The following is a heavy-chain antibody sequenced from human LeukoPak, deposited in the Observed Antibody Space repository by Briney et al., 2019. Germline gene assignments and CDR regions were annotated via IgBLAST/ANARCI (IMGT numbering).Heavy chain of an antibody. J-gene: IGHJ4*02. Sequence: GGSLRPSCAASGFTVSAYAMAWVRQAPGKGLEWVSTIYDDNTYYADSVKGRFAISTDNSKNTLYLQMNSLRVEDTAVYFCAARKVRGVWFYLDCWGQGTLVTVSS. D-gene: IGHD3-10*01. CDR1: GFTVSAYA. CDR2: IYDDNT. CDR3: AARKVRGVWFYLDC. V-gene: IGHV3-23*01.